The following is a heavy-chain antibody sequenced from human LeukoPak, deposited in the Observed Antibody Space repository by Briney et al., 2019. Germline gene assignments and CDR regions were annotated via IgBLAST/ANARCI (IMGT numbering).Heavy chain of an antibody. CDR3: VRLSGLREIDY. CDR2: IYYSGST. CDR1: SDSISSSSYY. V-gene: IGHV4-39*01. J-gene: IGHJ4*02. D-gene: IGHD4-17*01. Sequence: PSETLSLTCTVSSDSISSSSYYWGYIRQPPGEGLEWIGSIYYSGSTFYNPSLKSRVTISVDTSKNQFSLKVSSVTAADTAVYYRVRLSGLREIDYWGQGTLVTVSS.